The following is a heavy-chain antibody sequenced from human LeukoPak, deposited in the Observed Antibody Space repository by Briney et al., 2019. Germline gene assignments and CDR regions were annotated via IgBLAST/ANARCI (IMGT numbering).Heavy chain of an antibody. CDR3: AKERLLWFGNDAFDI. V-gene: IGHV3-23*01. Sequence: GGSLRLSCAASAFTFSSYGMSWVRQAPGKGLEWVSAISGSGGSTYYEDSVKGRFTISRDNSKNTLYLQMNSLRAEDTAVYYCAKERLLWFGNDAFDIWGQGTMVTVSS. J-gene: IGHJ3*02. CDR1: AFTFSSYG. D-gene: IGHD3-10*01. CDR2: ISGSGGST.